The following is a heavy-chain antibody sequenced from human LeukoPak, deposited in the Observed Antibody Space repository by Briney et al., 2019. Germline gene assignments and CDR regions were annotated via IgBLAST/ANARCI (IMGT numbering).Heavy chain of an antibody. CDR2: INPNSGGT. D-gene: IGHD3-10*01. CDR3: ARDPEYYYAKAGQNAFDI. CDR1: GYTFTGYY. V-gene: IGHV1-2*02. J-gene: IGHJ3*02. Sequence: GASVKVSCKASGYTFTGYYMHWVRQAPGQGLEWMGWINPNSGGTNYAQKFQGRVTMTRDTSISTAYMELSGLRSDDTAVYYCARDPEYYYAKAGQNAFDIWGQGTMVTVSS.